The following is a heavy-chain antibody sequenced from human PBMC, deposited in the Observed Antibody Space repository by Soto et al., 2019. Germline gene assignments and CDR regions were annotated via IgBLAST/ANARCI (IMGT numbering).Heavy chain of an antibody. CDR2: ISTYSGDT. D-gene: IGHD5-12*01. Sequence: QVHLVQSGVEVKTPGASVKVSCQASGYTFFTYDISWVRQAPGQGLEWVGGISTYSGDTKYAQKFQGRVTMTTATSTTTAYLELRSPRSDDTAVYYCARHRAPTTSENWFGPWGQGTLVTVSS. J-gene: IGHJ5*02. CDR1: GYTFFTYD. CDR3: ARHRAPTTSENWFGP. V-gene: IGHV1-18*01.